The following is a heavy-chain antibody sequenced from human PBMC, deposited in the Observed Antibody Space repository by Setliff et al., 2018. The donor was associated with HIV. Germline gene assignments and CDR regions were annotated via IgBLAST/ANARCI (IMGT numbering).Heavy chain of an antibody. CDR1: GFTFSNSA. CDR2: ISYDGSNK. V-gene: IGHV3-30*04. Sequence: GSLRLSCAASGFTFSNSALHWVRQAPGKGLGWVAGISYDGSNKYYTDSVKGRFTISRDNSKNTLYLQMNSLRAEDSAVYYCAREVAADGTYFDYWGQGALVTVSS. CDR3: AREVAADGTYFDY. D-gene: IGHD6-13*01. J-gene: IGHJ4*01.